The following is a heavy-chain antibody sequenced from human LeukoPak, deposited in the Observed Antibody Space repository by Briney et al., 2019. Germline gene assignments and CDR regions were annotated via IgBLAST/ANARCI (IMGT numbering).Heavy chain of an antibody. J-gene: IGHJ3*02. Sequence: PGGALRLSCAASGVTFRSYEMNWVRQAPGKGLEWVSYISSGGGTIYYADSVKGRFTISRDNAKNTLYLQMNSLRAEDTTVYHCATDLSPVTMVRGVILAFDIWGQGTMVTVSS. V-gene: IGHV3-48*03. D-gene: IGHD3-10*01. CDR1: GVTFRSYE. CDR2: ISSGGGTI. CDR3: ATDLSPVTMVRGVILAFDI.